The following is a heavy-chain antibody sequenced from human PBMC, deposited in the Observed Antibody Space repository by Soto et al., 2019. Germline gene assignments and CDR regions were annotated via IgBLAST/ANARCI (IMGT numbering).Heavy chain of an antibody. CDR3: ARLSMSYNDRYFDN. D-gene: IGHD3-22*01. V-gene: IGHV4-39*01. Sequence: SDTLCLTCTVSGGSISSIIYYWGWIRQPPGKGLAWIGSIYYSGSTYNKPSLKSRVTISVDTSKNQFSLKLSSVTAADTAVYFCARLSMSYNDRYFDNWDQATLGTVSS. J-gene: IGHJ4*02. CDR2: IYYSGST. CDR1: GGSISSIIYY.